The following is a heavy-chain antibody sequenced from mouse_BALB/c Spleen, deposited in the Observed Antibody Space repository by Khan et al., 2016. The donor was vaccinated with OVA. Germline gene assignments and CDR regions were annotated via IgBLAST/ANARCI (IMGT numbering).Heavy chain of an antibody. CDR1: GFSLTNYG. D-gene: IGHD2-10*01. CDR3: ARQPYYHYNIMDY. Sequence: QVQLKESGPGLAAPSQSLSITCTISGFSLTNYGVHWVRQPPGKGLEWLVVIWNAGTTTYNSSLKSRLTITKDNSQSQVFLKMNSRQTDDTAIYFCARQPYYHYNIMDYWGQGTSVTVAS. J-gene: IGHJ4*01. CDR2: IWNAGTT. V-gene: IGHV2-6-1*01.